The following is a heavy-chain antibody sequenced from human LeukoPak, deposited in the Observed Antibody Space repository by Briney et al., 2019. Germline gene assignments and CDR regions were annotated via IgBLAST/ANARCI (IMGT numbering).Heavy chain of an antibody. CDR2: IIPIFGTA. J-gene: IGHJ4*02. CDR1: GGTFSSYA. CDR3: ARSYSSGWYGNYYFDY. V-gene: IGHV1-69*05. Sequence: SVKVSCKASGGTFSSYAISWGRQAPGQGLEWMGRIIPIFGTANYAQKFQGRVTITTDESTSTAYMELSSLRSEDTDVYYCARSYSSGWYGNYYFDYWGQGTLVTVSS. D-gene: IGHD6-19*01.